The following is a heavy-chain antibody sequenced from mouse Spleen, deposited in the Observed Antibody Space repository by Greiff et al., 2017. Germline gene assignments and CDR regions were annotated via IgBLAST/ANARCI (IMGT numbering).Heavy chain of an antibody. J-gene: IGHJ2*01. Sequence: QVQLQQSGAELVRPGTSVKMSCKASGYTFTNYWIGWAKQRPGHGLEWIGDIYPGGGYTNYNEKFKGKATLTADKSSSTAYMQFSSLTSEDSAIYYCAREGVYDGYYIFDYWGQGTTLTVSS. CDR1: GYTFTNYW. V-gene: IGHV1-63*01. CDR3: AREGVYDGYYIFDY. CDR2: IYPGGGYT. D-gene: IGHD2-3*01.